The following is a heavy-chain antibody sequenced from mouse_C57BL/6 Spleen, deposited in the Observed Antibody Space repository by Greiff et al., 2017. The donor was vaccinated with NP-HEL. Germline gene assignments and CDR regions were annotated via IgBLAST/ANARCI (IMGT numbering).Heavy chain of an antibody. D-gene: IGHD4-1*01. CDR3: ERYRGELGEYFDY. J-gene: IGHJ2*01. CDR2: INPSSGYT. CDR1: GYTFTSYW. Sequence: QVQLQQSGAELAKPGASVKLSCKASGYTFTSYWMHWVKQRPGQGLEWIGYINPSSGYTKYNQKFKDKATLTADKSSSTAYMQLSSLTCEDSAVYYCERYRGELGEYFDYWGQGTTLTVSS. V-gene: IGHV1-7*01.